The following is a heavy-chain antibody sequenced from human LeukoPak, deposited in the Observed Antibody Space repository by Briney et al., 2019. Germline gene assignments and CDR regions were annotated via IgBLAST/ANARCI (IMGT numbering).Heavy chain of an antibody. D-gene: IGHD6-19*01. V-gene: IGHV1-18*01. CDR3: ARDGNGWGPTYFDY. Sequence: ASVKVSCKASGYTFTSYGISWVRQAPGQGLEWMGWISAYNGNTNYAQKPQGRVTMTTDTSTSTAYMELRSLRSEDTAVYYCARDGNGWGPTYFDYWGQGTLVTVSS. CDR2: ISAYNGNT. CDR1: GYTFTSYG. J-gene: IGHJ4*02.